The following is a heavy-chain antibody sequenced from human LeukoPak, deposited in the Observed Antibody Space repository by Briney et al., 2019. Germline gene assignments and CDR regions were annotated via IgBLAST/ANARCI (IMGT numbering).Heavy chain of an antibody. CDR1: WYPFAISM. Sequence: GESLKTSSEGPWYPFAISMIGVGHQLPGKGLEWMGIIYPGDSETRYSPSFQGEVTISANQSITTAYLQWSILKASYTAMYYCARADAARHNRWGQGALVTVSS. J-gene: IGHJ5*02. D-gene: IGHD2-2*01. V-gene: IGHV5-51*07. CDR3: ARADAARHNR. CDR2: IYPGDSET.